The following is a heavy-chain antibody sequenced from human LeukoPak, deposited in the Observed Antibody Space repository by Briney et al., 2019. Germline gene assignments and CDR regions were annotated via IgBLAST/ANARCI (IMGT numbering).Heavy chain of an antibody. J-gene: IGHJ4*02. CDR3: AREYGGNSGLYYFDY. V-gene: IGHV4-61*01. CDR2: ISYSGST. Sequence: SETLSLTCTVSGGSVSSGSYYWSWIWQPPGKGLEWIGYISYSGSTNYNPSLKSRVTISEDTSKNQFSLKLSSVTAADTAVYYCAREYGGNSGLYYFDYWGQGTLVTVSS. D-gene: IGHD4-23*01. CDR1: GGSVSSGSYY.